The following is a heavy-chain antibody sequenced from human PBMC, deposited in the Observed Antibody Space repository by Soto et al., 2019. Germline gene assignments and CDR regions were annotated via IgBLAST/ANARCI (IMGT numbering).Heavy chain of an antibody. Sequence: QVQLVESGGGVVQPGGSLRLSCSTSGFTFSSYAMHWVRQSPAKGLEWVAVISSDGGNTYHTDSGQGRFTISRDNSKKMVYLQMSSLRPEDTAVYYCARDRGPTWTQPWSCFDYWGQGTLVTVSS. CDR2: ISSDGGNT. D-gene: IGHD5-18*01. V-gene: IGHV3-30-3*01. J-gene: IGHJ4*02. CDR1: GFTFSSYA. CDR3: ARDRGPTWTQPWSCFDY.